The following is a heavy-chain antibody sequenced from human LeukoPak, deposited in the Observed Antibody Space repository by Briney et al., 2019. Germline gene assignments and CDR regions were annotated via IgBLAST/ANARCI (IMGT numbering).Heavy chain of an antibody. CDR1: GYTFTDSF. V-gene: IGHV1-2*04. CDR3: ARDFLGRTNGGSNYFGMDV. CDR2: INLHTGGA. J-gene: IGHJ6*02. Sequence: ASVKVSCKSSGYTFTDSFLHWVRQAPGQGLEWMGCINLHTGGAHYAQKFQDWVSLTRDTSIDTAFMELSSLRSDATAIYYCARDFLGRTNGGSNYFGMDVWGQGTTVTVSS. D-gene: IGHD2-8*01.